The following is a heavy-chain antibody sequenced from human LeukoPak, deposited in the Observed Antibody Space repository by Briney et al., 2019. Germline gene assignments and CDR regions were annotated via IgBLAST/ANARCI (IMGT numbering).Heavy chain of an antibody. D-gene: IGHD2-15*01. CDR1: GFPFSDYY. CDR2: ISSSGSTI. V-gene: IGHV3-11*01. J-gene: IGHJ4*02. CDR3: GRGSTFDY. Sequence: GGTLRLSCADSGFPFSDYYMSWIRQAPGKGLEWVSYISSSGSTIYYAPSVKGRFTISRDHAKNSLYLQVNILRAEDAAVYFCGRGSTFDYWGQGTLVTVSS.